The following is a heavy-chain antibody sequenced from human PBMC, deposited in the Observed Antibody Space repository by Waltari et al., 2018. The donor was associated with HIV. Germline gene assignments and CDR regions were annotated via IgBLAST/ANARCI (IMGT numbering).Heavy chain of an antibody. J-gene: IGHJ4*02. CDR2: ISYDGSNK. Sequence: QVQLVESGGGVVQPGRSLRLSCAASGFTFSRYAMHWGRQAPGKGLEWVAVISYDGSNKYYADSVKGRFTISRDNSKNTLYLQMNSLRVEDTAVYYCARGKNWSGYKFDYWGQGTLVTVSS. CDR1: GFTFSRYA. CDR3: ARGKNWSGYKFDY. D-gene: IGHD3-3*01. V-gene: IGHV3-30*04.